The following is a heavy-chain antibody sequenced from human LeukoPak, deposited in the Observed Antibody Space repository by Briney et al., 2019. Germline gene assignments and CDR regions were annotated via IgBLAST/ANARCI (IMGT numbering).Heavy chain of an antibody. V-gene: IGHV3-30-3*01. J-gene: IGHJ4*02. CDR1: GFTLGNYS. Sequence: AGGSLRLSCAASGFTLGNYSLHWVRQAPGKGLEWVAVMSYDGSNKYYADSVKGRFTISRDNSKNTLFLEMNSLRAEDTALYYCATYSVCWTKFDHWGQGTLVTVSS. D-gene: IGHD6-13*01. CDR2: MSYDGSNK. CDR3: ATYSVCWTKFDH.